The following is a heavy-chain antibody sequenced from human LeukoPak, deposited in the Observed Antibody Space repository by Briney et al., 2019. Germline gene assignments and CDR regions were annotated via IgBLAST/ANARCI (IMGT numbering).Heavy chain of an antibody. CDR1: GFTFSSYA. V-gene: IGHV3-23*01. CDR3: ARLSLSYYDSSGPDFDY. CDR2: ISGSGGST. D-gene: IGHD3-22*01. J-gene: IGHJ4*02. Sequence: GASLRLSCAASGFTFSSYAMSWVRQAPGKGLEWVSAISGSGGSTYYADSVKGRFTISRDNSKNSLYLQMNSLRAEDTAVYYCARLSLSYYDSSGPDFDYWGQGTLVTVSS.